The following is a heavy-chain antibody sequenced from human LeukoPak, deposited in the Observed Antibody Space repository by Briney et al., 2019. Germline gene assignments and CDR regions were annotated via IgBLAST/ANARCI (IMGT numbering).Heavy chain of an antibody. CDR1: GYTFTIYG. CDR2: ISAYNGNT. V-gene: IGHV1-18*01. CDR3: ARDQTGTNAGDY. J-gene: IGHJ4*02. Sequence: GASVKVSCKSSGYTFTIYGISWVRQAPGQGLEWMGWISAYNGNTNYAQKLQGRVTMTTDTSTSTAYMELRSLRSDDTAVYYCARDQTGTNAGDYWGQGTLVTVSS. D-gene: IGHD1-1*01.